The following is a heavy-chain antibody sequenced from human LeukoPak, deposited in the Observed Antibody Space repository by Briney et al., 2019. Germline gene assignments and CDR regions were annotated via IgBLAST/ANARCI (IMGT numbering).Heavy chain of an antibody. V-gene: IGHV3-66*02. J-gene: IGHJ3*01. Sequence: QPGGSLRLSCAASGFTVSGHYMSWVRQAPGKGLEWVSVIHSGGTAYYADSVKGRFTISRDNSKNTLFLQLNSLRPEDMALYYCARGGLGGEALEVWGQGTMVTVSS. CDR3: ARGGLGGEALEV. CDR1: GFTVSGHY. D-gene: IGHD3-10*01. CDR2: IHSGGTA.